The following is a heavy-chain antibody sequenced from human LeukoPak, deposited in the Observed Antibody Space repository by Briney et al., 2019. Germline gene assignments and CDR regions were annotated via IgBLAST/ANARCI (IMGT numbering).Heavy chain of an antibody. CDR3: AKQFLGAN. J-gene: IGHJ4*02. CDR2: INAVDANT. Sequence: GGSLRLSCAASGFIFSSLAMTWVRQAPGKGLEWVSTINAVDANTYYANSVKGRFTVSRDNSRNTLYLQMNSLRAEDTAVYYCAKQFLGANWGQGTLVIVSS. V-gene: IGHV3-23*01. CDR1: GFIFSSLA. D-gene: IGHD4/OR15-4a*01.